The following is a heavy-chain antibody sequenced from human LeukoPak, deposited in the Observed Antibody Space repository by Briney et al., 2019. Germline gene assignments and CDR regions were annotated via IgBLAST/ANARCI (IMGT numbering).Heavy chain of an antibody. Sequence: SETLSLTCAVYGGSFSGYYWSWIRQPPGKGLEWIGEINHSGSTNYNPSLKSRVTISVDTSKNQFSLKLSPVTAADTAVYYCARGPAQWLVRNYYYYMDVWGKGTTVTVSS. CDR3: ARGPAQWLVRNYYYYMDV. D-gene: IGHD6-19*01. V-gene: IGHV4-34*01. CDR1: GGSFSGYY. CDR2: INHSGST. J-gene: IGHJ6*03.